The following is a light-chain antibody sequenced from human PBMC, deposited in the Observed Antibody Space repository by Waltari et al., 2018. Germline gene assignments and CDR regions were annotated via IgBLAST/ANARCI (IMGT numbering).Light chain of an antibody. CDR1: QSVFYSSYNKND. CDR3: HQYYSIPYT. Sequence: DIVMTQSPDSLSVSLGERATINCKSSQSVFYSSYNKNDLAWYQQKPGQPPKLLIYWAPTRESGVPDRFSGSGSGTDFTLTISSLQAEDVAVYYCHQYYSIPYTFGQGTKLEVK. V-gene: IGKV4-1*01. CDR2: WAP. J-gene: IGKJ2*01.